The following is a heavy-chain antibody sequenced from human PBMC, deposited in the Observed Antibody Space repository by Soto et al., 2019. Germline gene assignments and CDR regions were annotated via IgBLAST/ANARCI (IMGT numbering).Heavy chain of an antibody. Sequence: PSETLSLTCAVYGGSISSGGYYWSWIRQHPGKGLEWIGYIYYSGSTYYNPSLKSRVTISVDTSKNQFSLKLSSVTAADTAVYYCASSGTGSYYYYYGMDFWGQGTTVTVSS. CDR2: IYYSGST. D-gene: IGHD2-15*01. V-gene: IGHV4-31*11. CDR1: GGSISSGGYY. CDR3: ASSGTGSYYYYYGMDF. J-gene: IGHJ6*02.